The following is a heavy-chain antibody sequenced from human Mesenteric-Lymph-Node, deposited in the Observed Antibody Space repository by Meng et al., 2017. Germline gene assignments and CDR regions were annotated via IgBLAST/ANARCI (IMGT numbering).Heavy chain of an antibody. CDR3: ARLGNFYSNYVNFDY. CDR1: GYTFTSYG. D-gene: IGHD4-11*01. V-gene: IGHV1-18*01. J-gene: IGHJ4*02. CDR2: ISAYNGNT. Sequence: SVKVSCKASGYTFTSYGISWVRQAPGQGLEWMGWISAYNGNTNYAQKLQGRVTMTTDTSTSTAYMELRSLRSDDTAVYYCARLGNFYSNYVNFDYWGQGTLVTVSS.